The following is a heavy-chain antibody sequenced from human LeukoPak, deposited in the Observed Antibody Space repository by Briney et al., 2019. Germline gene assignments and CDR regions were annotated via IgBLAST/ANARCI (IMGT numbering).Heavy chain of an antibody. CDR3: ARGSYGAFRYGDLDY. Sequence: PSETLSLTCTVSSGSTGSYYWSWFRQPPGKGLEWIGYIYFSGSTKYNPSLKSRVTISVDTSKNQFSLKLSSVTAADTAVYYCARGSYGAFRYGDLDYWGQGTLVIVSS. D-gene: IGHD4-17*01. CDR2: IYFSGST. V-gene: IGHV4-59*12. J-gene: IGHJ4*02. CDR1: SGSTGSYY.